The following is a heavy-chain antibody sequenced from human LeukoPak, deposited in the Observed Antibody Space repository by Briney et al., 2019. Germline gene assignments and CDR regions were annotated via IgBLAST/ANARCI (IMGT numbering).Heavy chain of an antibody. V-gene: IGHV3-11*01. CDR3: VRDVDDYDHHRGDS. CDR2: MSGSGTTI. Sequence: GGSLALSCAASGFTFSDYYMTWIRQAPGKGLEWISYMSGSGTTIYYADSVKGRFTISRDNAKQTLFLQMNSLRAEDMAVYYCVRDVDDYDHHRGDSWGQGTLVTVSS. J-gene: IGHJ4*02. D-gene: IGHD4-17*01. CDR1: GFTFSDYY.